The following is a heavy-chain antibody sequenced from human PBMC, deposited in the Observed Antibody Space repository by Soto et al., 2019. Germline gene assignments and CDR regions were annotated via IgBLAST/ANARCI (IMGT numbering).Heavy chain of an antibody. D-gene: IGHD2-2*01. V-gene: IGHV5-51*01. CDR3: ARLGGDIVVVPAAPDY. J-gene: IGHJ4*02. CDR1: GYSFTSYW. CDR2: IYPGDSDT. Sequence: GESLKISCKGSGYSFTSYWIGWVRQMPGKGLEWMGIIYPGDSDTRYSPSFQGQVTISADKSISTAYLQWSSLKASDTAMYYCARLGGDIVVVPAAPDYWGQGTLVTVSS.